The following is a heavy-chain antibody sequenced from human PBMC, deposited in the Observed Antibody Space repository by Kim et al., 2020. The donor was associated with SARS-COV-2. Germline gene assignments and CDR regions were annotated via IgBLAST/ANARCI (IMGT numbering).Heavy chain of an antibody. CDR2: IKSKTDGGTT. Sequence: GGSLRLSCAASGFTFSNAWMSWVRQAPGKGLEWVGRIKSKTDGGTTDYAAPVKGRFTISRDDSKNTLYLQMNSLKTEDTAVYYCTTDGYCSGGSCYHYFDYWGQGTLVTVSS. D-gene: IGHD2-15*01. CDR3: TTDGYCSGGSCYHYFDY. V-gene: IGHV3-15*01. CDR1: GFTFSNAW. J-gene: IGHJ4*02.